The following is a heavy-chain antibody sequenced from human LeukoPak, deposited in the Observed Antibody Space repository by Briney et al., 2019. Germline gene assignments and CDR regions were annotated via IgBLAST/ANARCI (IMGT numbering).Heavy chain of an antibody. CDR2: IKQDGSEK. V-gene: IGHV3-7*01. CDR1: GFTFSSYS. J-gene: IGHJ6*03. Sequence: PGGSLRLSCAASGFTFSSYSMSWVRQAPGKGLEWVANIKQDGSEKYYVDSVKGRFTISRDNAKNSLYLQMNSLRAEDTAVYYCARVSGYSYGYVNYYYYMDVWGKGTTVTVSS. D-gene: IGHD5-18*01. CDR3: ARVSGYSYGYVNYYYYMDV.